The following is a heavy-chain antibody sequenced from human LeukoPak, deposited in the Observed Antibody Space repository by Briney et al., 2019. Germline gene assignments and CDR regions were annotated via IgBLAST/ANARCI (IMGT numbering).Heavy chain of an antibody. CDR3: AREVSYYDSSGYYGGNWFDP. J-gene: IGHJ5*02. V-gene: IGHV3-48*03. Sequence: GGSLRLSCAASGFTFSSDEMNWVRQAPGKGLEWVSYIRGSGSTIYYADSVKGRFTISRDNAKNSLYLQMTSLRAEDTAIYYCAREVSYYDSSGYYGGNWFDPWGQGTLVTVSS. CDR1: GFTFSSDE. CDR2: IRGSGSTI. D-gene: IGHD3-22*01.